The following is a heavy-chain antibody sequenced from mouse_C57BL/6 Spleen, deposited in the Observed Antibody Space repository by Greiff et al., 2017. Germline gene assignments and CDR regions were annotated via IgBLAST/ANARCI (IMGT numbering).Heavy chain of an antibody. CDR3: ARRLGGYAMDY. CDR2: IDPSDSYT. CDR1: GYTFTSYW. Sequence: QVQLQQSGAELVMPGASVKLSCKASGYTFTSYWMHWVKQRPGQGLEWIGEIDPSDSYTNYNQKFKGKSTLTVDKSSSTAYMQLSSLTSEDSAVYYCARRLGGYAMDYWGQGTSVTVSS. J-gene: IGHJ4*01. V-gene: IGHV1-69*01.